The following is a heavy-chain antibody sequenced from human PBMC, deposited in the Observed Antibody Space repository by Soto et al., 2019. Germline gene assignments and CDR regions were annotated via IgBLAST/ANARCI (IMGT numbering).Heavy chain of an antibody. CDR1: GGSISSYY. Sequence: SETLSLTCTVSGGSISSYYWSWIRQPPGKGLEWVGYIYYSGSTYYNPPLTSRVTISVDTSKNQFSLKLSSVTAADTAVYYCARREDILAKINWFDPWGQGTLVTVSS. J-gene: IGHJ5*02. D-gene: IGHD5-12*01. CDR2: IYYSGST. V-gene: IGHV4-59*06. CDR3: ARREDILAKINWFDP.